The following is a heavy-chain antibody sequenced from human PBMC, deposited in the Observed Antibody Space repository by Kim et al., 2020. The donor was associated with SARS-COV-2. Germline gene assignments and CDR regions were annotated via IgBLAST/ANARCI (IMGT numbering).Heavy chain of an antibody. CDR2: IYYSGST. V-gene: IGHV4-59*01. J-gene: IGHJ5*02. CDR3: ARDLFSGYSSSFGFDP. Sequence: SETLSLTCTVSGGSISSYYWSWIRQPPGKGLEWIGYIYYSGSTNYNPSLKSRVTISVDTSKNQFSLKLSSVTAADTAVYYCARDLFSGYSSSFGFDPWGQGTLVTVSS. D-gene: IGHD6-6*01. CDR1: GGSISSYY.